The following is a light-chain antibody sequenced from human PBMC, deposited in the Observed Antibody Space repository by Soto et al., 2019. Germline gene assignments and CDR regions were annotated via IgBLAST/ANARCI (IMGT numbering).Light chain of an antibody. CDR1: QSINRY. Sequence: EIVLTQFPATLSLSPGERATLSCRASQSINRYLAWYQHKPGQAPRLLIYDASNRATGIPARFSGSGSGTDFTLTISSLEPEDFAGYYCQQDSNWPLTFGGGTKVEIK. CDR3: QQDSNWPLT. V-gene: IGKV3-11*01. J-gene: IGKJ4*01. CDR2: DAS.